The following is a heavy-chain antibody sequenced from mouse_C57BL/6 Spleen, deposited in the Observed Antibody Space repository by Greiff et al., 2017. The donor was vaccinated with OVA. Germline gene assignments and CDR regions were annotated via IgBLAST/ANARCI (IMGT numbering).Heavy chain of an antibody. V-gene: IGHV6-3*01. Sequence: EVKLVESGGGLVQPGGSLKLSCVASGFTFSNYWMNWVRQSPEKGLEWVAQIRLKSDNYATHYAESVKGRFTISRDDSKRIVYLQMNNLRAEDTGIYYCTGTANFDYWGQGTTLTVSS. CDR2: IRLKSDNYAT. J-gene: IGHJ2*01. CDR1: GFTFSNYW. CDR3: TGTANFDY. D-gene: IGHD1-2*01.